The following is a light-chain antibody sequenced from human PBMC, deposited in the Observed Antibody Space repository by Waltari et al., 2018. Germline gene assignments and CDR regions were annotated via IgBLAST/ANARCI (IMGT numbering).Light chain of an antibody. CDR2: WAS. Sequence: DIVMTQSPDSLAVSLGERATIKCKSSQSVLYSSKIKNYLAWYQEKPGQPPKLLIYWASTRESGVTDRFSRSGSGTDFTLTISSLQAEDVAVYYCQQYYSAPLTFGGGTKVEIK. CDR3: QQYYSAPLT. CDR1: QSVLYSSKIKNY. J-gene: IGKJ4*01. V-gene: IGKV4-1*01.